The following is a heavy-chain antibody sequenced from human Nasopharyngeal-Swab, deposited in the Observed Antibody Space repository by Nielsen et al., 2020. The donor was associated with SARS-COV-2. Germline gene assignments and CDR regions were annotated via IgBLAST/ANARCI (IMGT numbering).Heavy chain of an antibody. CDR3: ARDRWLVQDSYFYMDV. D-gene: IGHD6-19*01. J-gene: IGHJ6*03. CDR1: GFTFSSYS. V-gene: IGHV3-48*04. Sequence: GESLKISCAASGFTFSSYSMSWVRQAPGKGLEWLSYISASSIGGSSSVIYYADSVKGRFTTSRDNAKNSMYLEMNSLRAEDTAVYYCARDRWLVQDSYFYMDVWGKGTTVTVSS. CDR2: ISASSIGGSSSVI.